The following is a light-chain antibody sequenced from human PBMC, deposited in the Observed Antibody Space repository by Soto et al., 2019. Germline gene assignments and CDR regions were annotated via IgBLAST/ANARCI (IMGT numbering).Light chain of an antibody. Sequence: DIQLTQSPSFLSASVGDRVTITCRASQGISSYLAWYQQKPGKAPKLLIYAASTLQSGVPSRFSGSGSGTDFTLTISSLQPEDFATYYCQQLNSYPYFGGGTKVEIK. CDR3: QQLNSYPY. CDR1: QGISSY. V-gene: IGKV1-9*01. CDR2: AAS. J-gene: IGKJ4*01.